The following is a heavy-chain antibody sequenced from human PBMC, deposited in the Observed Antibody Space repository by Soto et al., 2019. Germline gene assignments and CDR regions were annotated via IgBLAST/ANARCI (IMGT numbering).Heavy chain of an antibody. J-gene: IGHJ4*02. V-gene: IGHV1-18*01. CDR2: ISAYNGNT. Sequence: ASVKVSFKASGYTFTSYGISWVRQAPGQGLEWMGWISAYNGNTNYAQKLQGRVTMTTDTSTSTAYMELRSLRSDDTAVYYCALLYYYDSSGYSTSPYWGQGTLVTVSS. D-gene: IGHD3-22*01. CDR1: GYTFTSYG. CDR3: ALLYYYDSSGYSTSPY.